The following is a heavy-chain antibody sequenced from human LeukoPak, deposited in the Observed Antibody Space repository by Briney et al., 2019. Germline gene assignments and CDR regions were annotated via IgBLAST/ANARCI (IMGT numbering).Heavy chain of an antibody. D-gene: IGHD6-13*01. V-gene: IGHV3-21*01. Sequence: GGSLRLSCAASGFTFSSYSMNWVRQAPGKGLEWVSSISSSSSYIYYADSVKGRFTISRDNAKNSLYLQMNSLRAEDTAVYYCARSSIAAAGHLDYWAREPWSPSPQ. CDR2: ISSSSSYI. CDR1: GFTFSSYS. CDR3: ARSSIAAAGHLDY. J-gene: IGHJ4*02.